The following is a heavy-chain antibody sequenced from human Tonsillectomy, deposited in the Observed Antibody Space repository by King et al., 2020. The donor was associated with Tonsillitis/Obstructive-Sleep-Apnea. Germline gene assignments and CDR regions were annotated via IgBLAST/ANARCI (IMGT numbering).Heavy chain of an antibody. Sequence: VQLVESEGGLVQPGGSLRLSCAASGFTFSDYWMNWVRQAPGKGLEWVANIKQDGSEKYYVDSVKGRFTISRDNAKNSLYLQMNSLRVEDTAVYYCASGXXWLXXYWGXXTLXTVS. CDR1: GFTFSDYW. J-gene: IGHJ4*02. CDR3: ASGXXWLXXY. V-gene: IGHV3-7*01. CDR2: IKQDGSEK. D-gene: IGHD6-19*01.